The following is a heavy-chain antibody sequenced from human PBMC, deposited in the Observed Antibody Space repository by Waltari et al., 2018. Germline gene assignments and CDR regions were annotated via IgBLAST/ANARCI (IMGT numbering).Heavy chain of an antibody. J-gene: IGHJ4*02. CDR3: AKNRPLDY. CDR2: IYSEGST. CDR1: GFTVSSNY. V-gene: IGHV3-53*02. Sequence: EVQLVETGGVLIQPGGSLRLSCSASGFTVSSNYMNWVRQAPGKGLGCVAVIYSEGSTFYSDSVKGRFTISRDNSKNTLYLQMNSLRAEDTALYYCAKNRPLDYWGQGTLVTVSS.